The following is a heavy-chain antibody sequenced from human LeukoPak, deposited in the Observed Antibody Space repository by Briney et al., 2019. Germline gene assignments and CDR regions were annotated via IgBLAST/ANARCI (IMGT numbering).Heavy chain of an antibody. V-gene: IGHV1-69*13. CDR3: ARAYVDCSGGSCYWDYYYYGMVV. CDR2: IIPIFGTA. CDR1: GGTFSSYA. J-gene: IGHJ6*02. Sequence: ASVKVSCKASGGTFSSYAISWVRQAPGQGLEWMGGIIPIFGTANYAQKFQGRVTITADESTSTAYMELSSLRSEDTAVYYCARAYVDCSGGSCYWDYYYYGMVVWGQGTTVTVSS. D-gene: IGHD2-15*01.